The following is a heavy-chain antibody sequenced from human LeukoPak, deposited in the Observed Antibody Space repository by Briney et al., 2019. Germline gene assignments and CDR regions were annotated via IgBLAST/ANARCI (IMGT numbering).Heavy chain of an antibody. J-gene: IGHJ4*02. V-gene: IGHV3-74*01. Sequence: GGSLRLSCAASGFTFSDFWMHWVRQAPGKGLVWVSRINSGGTVTNYADSVKGRFTISRDNSKNTLYLQMNSLRAEDTAVYYCAKAQLRYFDWLFHFDYWGQGTLVTVSS. CDR3: AKAQLRYFDWLFHFDY. CDR1: GFTFSDFW. CDR2: INSGGTVT. D-gene: IGHD3-9*01.